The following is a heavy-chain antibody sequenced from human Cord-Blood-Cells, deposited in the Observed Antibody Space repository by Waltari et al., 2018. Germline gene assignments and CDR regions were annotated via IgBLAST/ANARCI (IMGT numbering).Heavy chain of an antibody. CDR1: GGSISSLNW. J-gene: IGHJ4*02. Sequence: QVQLQESGPGLVKPSGTLYLTCSVSGGSISSLNWWSCVRQLPGKGLEWMWEIYHSGSTNYNTPLKSRVTISVDKSKNQFSLKLSSVTAADTAVYYCASRGYSGYDDYWGQGTLVTVSS. CDR2: IYHSGST. CDR3: ASRGYSGYDDY. D-gene: IGHD5-12*01. V-gene: IGHV4-4*02.